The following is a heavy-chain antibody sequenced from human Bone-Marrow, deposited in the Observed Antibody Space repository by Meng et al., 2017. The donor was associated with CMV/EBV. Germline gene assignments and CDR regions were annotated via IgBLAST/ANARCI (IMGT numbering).Heavy chain of an antibody. CDR3: ATPYVDIVATIRGYYGMDV. J-gene: IGHJ6*02. V-gene: IGHV1-2*02. Sequence: ASVKVSCKASGYIFTAYYMHWVRQAPGQGLEWMGWINPNSGGTNYAQKFQGRVTMTRDTSISTAYMELSRLRSDDTAVYYCATPYVDIVATIRGYYGMDVWGQGTTVTVSS. D-gene: IGHD5-12*01. CDR1: GYIFTAYY. CDR2: INPNSGGT.